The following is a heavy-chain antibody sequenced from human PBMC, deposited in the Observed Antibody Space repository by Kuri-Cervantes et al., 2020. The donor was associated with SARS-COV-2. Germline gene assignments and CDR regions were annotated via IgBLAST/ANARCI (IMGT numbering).Heavy chain of an antibody. V-gene: IGHV3-21*01. CDR1: GFTFSSYS. CDR2: ISSSSSYI. D-gene: IGHD3-3*01. Sequence: GESLKISCAASGFTFSSYSMNWVRQAPGKGLEWVSSISSSSSYIYYADSVKGRFTISRDNAKNSLYLQMNSLRAEDTAVYYCARVTRSEITIFGVVIMRGMDVWGQGTTVTVSS. J-gene: IGHJ6*01. CDR3: ARVTRSEITIFGVVIMRGMDV.